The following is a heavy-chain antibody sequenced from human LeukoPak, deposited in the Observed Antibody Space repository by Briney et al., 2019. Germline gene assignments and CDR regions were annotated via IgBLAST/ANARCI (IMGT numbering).Heavy chain of an antibody. J-gene: IGHJ4*02. Sequence: ASVKVSCKASGYTFDNFYIHWVRQAPGQGPEWMGWINGNDGSTKYAQKFQGRVTMTRVTAISTVYMDLSGLRPDDTAIYYCARDEGSTYNQLDFWGQGTLVTVSP. V-gene: IGHV1-2*02. D-gene: IGHD1-14*01. CDR2: INGNDGST. CDR3: ARDEGSTYNQLDF. CDR1: GYTFDNFY.